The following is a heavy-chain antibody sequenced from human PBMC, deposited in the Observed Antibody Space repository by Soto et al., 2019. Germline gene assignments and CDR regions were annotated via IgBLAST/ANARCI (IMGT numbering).Heavy chain of an antibody. CDR2: IIPIFGTA. CDR3: ARARLSRITGQPHYFDY. D-gene: IGHD1-20*01. Sequence: SVKVSCKASGGTFSSYAISWVRQVPGQGLEWMGGIIPIFGTANYAQKFQGRVTITADESTSTAYMELSSLRSEDTAVYYCARARLSRITGQPHYFDYCGQGTLVTVSS. J-gene: IGHJ4*02. CDR1: GGTFSSYA. V-gene: IGHV1-69*13.